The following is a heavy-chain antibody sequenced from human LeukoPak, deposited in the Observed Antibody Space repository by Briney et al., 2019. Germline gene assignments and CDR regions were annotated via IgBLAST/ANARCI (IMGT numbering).Heavy chain of an antibody. CDR3: ARDLSAGVVVAAASDY. V-gene: IGHV3-21*01. CDR1: GFSFRNYW. Sequence: GGSLRLSCATSGFSFRNYWMSWVRQAPGKGLEWVSSISSSSNYIYYADSVKGRFTISRDNAKNSLYLQMNSLRAENTAVYYCARDLSAGVVVAAASDYWGQGTLVTVSS. J-gene: IGHJ4*02. D-gene: IGHD2-15*01. CDR2: ISSSSNYI.